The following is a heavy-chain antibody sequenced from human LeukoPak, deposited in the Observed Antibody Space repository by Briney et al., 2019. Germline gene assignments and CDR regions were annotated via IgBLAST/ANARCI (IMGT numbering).Heavy chain of an antibody. CDR1: GYSISSGYY. D-gene: IGHD2-2*01. CDR3: ARTLGYCSSTSCTEYYFDY. V-gene: IGHV4-38-2*01. J-gene: IGHJ4*02. CDR2: IYHSGST. Sequence: SETLSLTCAVSGYSISSGYYWGWIRQPPGKGLEWIGRIYHSGSTYYNPSLKSRVTISVDTSKNQFSLKLSSVTAADTAVYYCARTLGYCSSTSCTEYYFDYWGQGTLVTVSS.